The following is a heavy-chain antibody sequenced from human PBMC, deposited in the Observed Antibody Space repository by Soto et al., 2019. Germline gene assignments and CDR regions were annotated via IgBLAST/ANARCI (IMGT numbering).Heavy chain of an antibody. CDR3: ASSLSLYSSSWYYYFDY. Sequence: SVKVSCKASGGTFSSYAISWVRQAPGQGLEWMGGIIPIFGTANYAQKFQGRATITADESTSTAYMELSSLRSEDTAVYYCASSLSLYSSSWYYYFDYWGQGTLVTVSS. V-gene: IGHV1-69*13. CDR1: GGTFSSYA. J-gene: IGHJ4*02. D-gene: IGHD6-13*01. CDR2: IIPIFGTA.